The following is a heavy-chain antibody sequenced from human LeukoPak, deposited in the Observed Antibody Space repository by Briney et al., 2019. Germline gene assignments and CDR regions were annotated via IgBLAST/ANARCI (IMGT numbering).Heavy chain of an antibody. D-gene: IGHD2-2*01. CDR3: ARVKACGSTTCPLDI. CDR2: INWNSGST. V-gene: IGHV3-20*04. Sequence: GGALRLSCAGSVFTYVEYVLSWVRPAPGKGLDGVAGINWNSGSTGYADSVKGRFTISRDNAKKSLYLQMNSLRAEDTALYYCARVKACGSTTCPLDIWGQGTMVTVSS. J-gene: IGHJ3*02. CDR1: VFTYVEYV.